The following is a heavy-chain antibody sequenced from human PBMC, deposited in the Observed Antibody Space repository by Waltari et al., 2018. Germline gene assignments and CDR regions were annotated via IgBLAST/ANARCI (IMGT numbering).Heavy chain of an antibody. CDR2: IYSGVST. J-gene: IGHJ4*02. CDR1: GFTVSSNY. V-gene: IGHV3-53*01. Sequence: EVQLVESGGGLIQPGGSLRLSCAASGFTVSSNYMSWVRQAPGKGVEWVSVIYSGVSTYYADSVKGRFTISRDNSKNTLYLQMNSLRAEDTAVYYCARHGEHTGGYYFDYWGQGTLVTVSS. CDR3: ARHGEHTGGYYFDY. D-gene: IGHD7-27*01.